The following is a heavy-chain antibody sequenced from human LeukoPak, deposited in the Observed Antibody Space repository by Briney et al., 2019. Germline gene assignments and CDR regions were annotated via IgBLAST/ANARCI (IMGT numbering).Heavy chain of an antibody. V-gene: IGHV4-61*09. CDR2: IYSSGST. D-gene: IGHD4-17*01. J-gene: IGHJ3*02. CDR3: ARDENYGDYVMYDAFDI. CDR1: GGSISSGSYC. Sequence: SQTLSLTCTVSGGSISSGSYCWSWIWQPAGKGLEWIGHIYSSGSTNYNPSLKSRVTISVDTSKNQFSLKLSSVTAADTAVYYCARDENYGDYVMYDAFDIWGQGTMVTVSS.